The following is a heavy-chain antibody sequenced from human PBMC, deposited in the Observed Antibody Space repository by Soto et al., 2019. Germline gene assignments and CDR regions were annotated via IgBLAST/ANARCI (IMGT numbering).Heavy chain of an antibody. J-gene: IGHJ4*02. CDR2: IIPIFDET. D-gene: IGHD2-21*01. CDR3: ARIPDS. Sequence: QVQLVQPGAEVKKPGSSVKVSCRPSGGTSRSYTITWVRQAPGQGLEYMGRIIPIFDETDYTQHFQGRLTITADKSTSTAYMELSSLKSEDTAVYYCARIPDSWGQGTLVAVSS. CDR1: GGTSRSYT. V-gene: IGHV1-69*02.